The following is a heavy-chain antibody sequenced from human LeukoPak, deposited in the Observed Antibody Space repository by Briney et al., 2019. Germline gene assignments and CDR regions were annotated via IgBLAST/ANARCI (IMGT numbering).Heavy chain of an antibody. J-gene: IGHJ6*03. CDR2: IKQDGSEK. CDR3: AKDRGEVAGVMDV. CDR1: GFTFGIYA. V-gene: IGHV3-7*01. D-gene: IGHD6-19*01. Sequence: GSLRLSCAASGFTFGIYAMNWVRQAPGKGLEWVANIKQDGSEKYYVDSVKGRFTISRDNAKNSLYLQMNSLRAEDTAVYYCAKDRGEVAGVMDVWGKGTTVTVSS.